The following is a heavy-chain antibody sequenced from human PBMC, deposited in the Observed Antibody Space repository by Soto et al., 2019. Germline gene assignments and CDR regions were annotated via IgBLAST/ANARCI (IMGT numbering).Heavy chain of an antibody. J-gene: IGHJ6*02. V-gene: IGHV1-69*13. D-gene: IGHD2-2*01. CDR1: GGTFSSYA. CDR3: ARGEVVGPPAIGAPIDV. CDR2: IIPIFGTA. Sequence: SVKVSCKASGGTFSSYAISWVRQAPGQGLEWMGGIIPIFGTANYAQKFQGRVTITADESTSTAYMELSSLRADDTAAYFCARGEVVGPPAIGAPIDVWGQGTTVTVSS.